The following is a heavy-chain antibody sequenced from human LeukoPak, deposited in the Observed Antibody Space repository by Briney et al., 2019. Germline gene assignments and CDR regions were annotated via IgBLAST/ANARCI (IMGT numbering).Heavy chain of an antibody. Sequence: ASVKVSCKASGYTFTGYYMHWVRQAPGQGLEWTGWINPNSGGTNYAQKFQGRVTMTRDTSISTAYMELSRLRSDDTAVYYCARVKERWLQLDAFDIWGQGTMVTVSS. CDR3: ARVKERWLQLDAFDI. J-gene: IGHJ3*02. D-gene: IGHD5-12*01. CDR1: GYTFTGYY. CDR2: INPNSGGT. V-gene: IGHV1-2*02.